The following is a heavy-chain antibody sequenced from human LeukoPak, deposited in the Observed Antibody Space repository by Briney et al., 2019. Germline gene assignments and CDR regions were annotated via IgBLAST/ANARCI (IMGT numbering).Heavy chain of an antibody. CDR3: ARGAYYYDSSGYYNNWFDP. V-gene: IGHV4-34*01. CDR1: GGSFSGYY. CDR2: INHSGST. Sequence: MPSETLPLTCAVYGGSFSGYYWSWIRQPPGKGLEWIGEINHSGSTNYNPSLKSRVTISVDTSKNQFSLKLSSVTAADTAVYYCARGAYYYDSSGYYNNWFDPWGQGTLVTVSS. D-gene: IGHD3-22*01. J-gene: IGHJ5*02.